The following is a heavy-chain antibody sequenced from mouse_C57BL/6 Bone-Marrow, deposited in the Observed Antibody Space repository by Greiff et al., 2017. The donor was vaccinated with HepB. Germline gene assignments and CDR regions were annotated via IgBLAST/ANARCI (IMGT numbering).Heavy chain of an antibody. CDR1: GYTFTSYW. J-gene: IGHJ3*01. Sequence: VQLQQPGTELVKPGASVKLSCKASGYTFTSYWMHWVKQRPGQGLEWIGNINPSNGGTNYNEKFKSKATLTVDKSSSTAYMQLSSLTSEDSAVYYCARKAIYSSGCFAYWGQGTLVTVSA. D-gene: IGHD2-1*01. CDR2: INPSNGGT. CDR3: ARKAIYSSGCFAY. V-gene: IGHV1-53*01.